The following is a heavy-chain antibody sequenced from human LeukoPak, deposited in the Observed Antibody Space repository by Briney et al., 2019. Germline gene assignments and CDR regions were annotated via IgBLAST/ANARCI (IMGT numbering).Heavy chain of an antibody. Sequence: GGSLRLSCAASGFTFSSYSMNWVRQAPGKGLEWVSYISSSSTIYYADSVKGRFTISRDNAKNSLYLQMNSLRAEDTAVYYCARDIVVVPAAMGSWGQGALVTVSS. V-gene: IGHV3-48*01. D-gene: IGHD2-2*01. CDR3: ARDIVVVPAAMGS. CDR1: GFTFSSYS. J-gene: IGHJ5*02. CDR2: ISSSSTI.